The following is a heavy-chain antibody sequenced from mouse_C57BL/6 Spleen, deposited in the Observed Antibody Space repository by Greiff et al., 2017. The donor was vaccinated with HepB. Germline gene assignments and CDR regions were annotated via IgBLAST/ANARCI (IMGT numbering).Heavy chain of an antibody. D-gene: IGHD4-1*01. J-gene: IGHJ3*01. Sequence: VQLQQPGAELVRPGSSVKLSCKASGYTFTSYWMDWVKQRPGQGLEWIGNIYPSDSETHYNQKFKDKATLTVDKSSSTAYMQLSSLTSEDSAVYYCARRTGKTWFAYWGQGTLVTVSA. CDR1: GYTFTSYW. V-gene: IGHV1-61*01. CDR2: IYPSDSET. CDR3: ARRTGKTWFAY.